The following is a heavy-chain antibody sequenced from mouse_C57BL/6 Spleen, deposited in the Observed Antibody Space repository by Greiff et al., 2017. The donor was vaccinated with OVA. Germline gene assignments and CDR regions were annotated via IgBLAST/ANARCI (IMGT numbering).Heavy chain of an antibody. CDR1: GYSITSGYY. Sequence: VQLKESGPGLVKPSQSLSLTCSVTGYSITSGYYWNWIRQFPGNKLEWMGYISYDGSNNYNPSLKNRIAITRDTSKNQFFLKLNSVTTEDTATYYCARGEPYYARDYWGQGTSVTVSS. V-gene: IGHV3-6*01. CDR3: ARGEPYYARDY. J-gene: IGHJ4*01. CDR2: ISYDGSN.